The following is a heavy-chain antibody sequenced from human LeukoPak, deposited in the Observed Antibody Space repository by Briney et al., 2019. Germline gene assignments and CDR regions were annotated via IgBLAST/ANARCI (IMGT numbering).Heavy chain of an antibody. Sequence: SERLSLTCTVSGGSLSSYYWSWIRQPPGKGVEGIGYISYTARPNSTPSLKSRVPISVDTSKIQFSLKLSSVTAADTAVYYSARANRGYSYGIFDYWGQGTLVTVSS. CDR3: ARANRGYSYGIFDY. CDR2: ISYTARP. CDR1: GGSLSSYY. J-gene: IGHJ4*02. D-gene: IGHD5-18*01. V-gene: IGHV4-59*01.